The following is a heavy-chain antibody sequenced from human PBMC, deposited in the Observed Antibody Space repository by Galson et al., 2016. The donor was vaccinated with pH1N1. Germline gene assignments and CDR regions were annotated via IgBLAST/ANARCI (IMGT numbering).Heavy chain of an antibody. CDR3: ARYSGSFFFDY. J-gene: IGHJ4*02. CDR1: GYSFSSYW. Sequence: QSGAEVKKPGESLKISCQVSGYSFSSYWVAWVRQMPGKGLEWMAIMYPDDSDINYSPSFKGQVTISADKSISTAYLQWTSLKASDTAMYYCARYSGSFFFDYWGQGTLVTVSS. D-gene: IGHD1-26*01. V-gene: IGHV5-51*01. CDR2: MYPDDSDI.